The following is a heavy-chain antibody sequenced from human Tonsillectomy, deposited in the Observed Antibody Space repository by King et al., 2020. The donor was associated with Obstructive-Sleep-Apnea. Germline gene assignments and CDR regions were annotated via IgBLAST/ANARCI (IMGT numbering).Heavy chain of an antibody. CDR2: MNTNSGNS. Sequence: QLVQSGAEVKKPGASVKVSCKASGYTFSSADINWVRQATGQGLEWMGWMNTNSGNSGYVQKFQGGVTMTRDPSISTAYLELRTLRSEDTAVYYCARGSSRSFDIWGQGTLVTVSS. CDR1: GYTFSSAD. J-gene: IGHJ4*02. V-gene: IGHV1-8*01. CDR3: ARGSSRSFDI. D-gene: IGHD2-2*01.